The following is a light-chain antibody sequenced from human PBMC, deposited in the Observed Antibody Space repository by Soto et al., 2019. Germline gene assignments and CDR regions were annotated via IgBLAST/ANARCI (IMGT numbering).Light chain of an antibody. V-gene: IGLV6-57*03. J-gene: IGLJ2*01. Sequence: NFMLTQPHSVSESPGKTVTISCTRSSGSIASNYVQWYQQRPCSAPTTVIYEDNQRPSGVPDRFSGSIDSSSNSASLTISGLKTEDEAHYYGQSYDSIPRVVFGGGTQLTVL. CDR2: EDN. CDR1: SGSIASNY. CDR3: QSYDSIPRVV.